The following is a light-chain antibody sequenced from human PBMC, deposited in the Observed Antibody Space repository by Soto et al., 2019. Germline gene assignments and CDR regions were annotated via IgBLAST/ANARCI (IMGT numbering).Light chain of an antibody. CDR1: SSNIGAGSD. CDR3: QSYDNSLSGSYV. J-gene: IGLJ1*01. CDR2: GND. V-gene: IGLV1-40*01. Sequence: QSVVTQPPSVSGAPGQSITVSCSGSSSNIGAGSDVHWYQQLPGTAPKLLIYGNDNRPSGVPERFSGSKSGTSASLAITGLQAEDEADYYCQSYDNSLSGSYVFGTGTKLTVL.